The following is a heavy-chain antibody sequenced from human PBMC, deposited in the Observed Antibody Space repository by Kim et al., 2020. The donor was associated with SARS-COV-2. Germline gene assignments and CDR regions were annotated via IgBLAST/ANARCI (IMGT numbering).Heavy chain of an antibody. J-gene: IGHJ5*02. CDR1: GFTISGYW. V-gene: IGHV3-7*01. CDR2: ISQDGSQK. D-gene: IGHD3-16*01. Sequence: GGSLRLSCAASGFTISGYWMRWLRQAPGKGLESVATISQDGSQKYYVNSVRGRFTISRDNDNAKNSVDLQMNSLRPEDTAVYYCVGDRGWFDPWGQGTLVTVSS. CDR3: VGDRGWFDP.